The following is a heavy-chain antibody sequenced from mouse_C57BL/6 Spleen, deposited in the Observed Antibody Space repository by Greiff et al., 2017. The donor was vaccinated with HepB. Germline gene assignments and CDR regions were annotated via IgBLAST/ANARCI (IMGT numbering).Heavy chain of an antibody. CDR3: ARRGDYYGFDY. D-gene: IGHD1-1*01. CDR1: GYAFTNYL. Sequence: QVQLQQSGAELVRPGTSVKVSCKASGYAFTNYLIEWVKQRPGQGLEWIGVINPGSGGTNYNEKFKGKATLTADKSSSTAYMQLSSLTSEDSAVYFCARRGDYYGFDYWGQGTTLTVSS. V-gene: IGHV1-54*01. CDR2: INPGSGGT. J-gene: IGHJ2*01.